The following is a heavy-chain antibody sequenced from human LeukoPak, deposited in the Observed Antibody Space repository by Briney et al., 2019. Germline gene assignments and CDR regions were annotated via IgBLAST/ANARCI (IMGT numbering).Heavy chain of an antibody. J-gene: IGHJ4*02. CDR2: ISAYNGNT. CDR3: ARDKGSPYCSGGSCHLFDY. Sequence: ASVKVSCKASGYTFTSYGISWVRQAPGQGLEWMGWISAYNGNTNYAQKLQGRVTMTTDTSTSTAYMELRSLRSDDTAVYYCARDKGSPYCSGGSCHLFDYWSQGTLVTVSS. V-gene: IGHV1-18*04. D-gene: IGHD2-15*01. CDR1: GYTFTSYG.